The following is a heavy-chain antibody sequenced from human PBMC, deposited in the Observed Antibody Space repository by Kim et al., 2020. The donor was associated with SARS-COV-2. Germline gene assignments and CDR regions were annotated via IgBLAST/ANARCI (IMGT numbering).Heavy chain of an antibody. CDR3: ARHIVGATTGAFDI. V-gene: IGHV4-39*01. CDR2: IYYSGST. J-gene: IGHJ3*02. D-gene: IGHD1-26*01. Sequence: SETLSLTCTVSGGSISSSSYYWGWIRQPPGKGLEWIGSIYYSGSTYYNPSLKSRVTISVDTSKNQFSLKLSSVTAADTAVYYCARHIVGATTGAFDIWGQGTMVTVSS. CDR1: GGSISSSSYY.